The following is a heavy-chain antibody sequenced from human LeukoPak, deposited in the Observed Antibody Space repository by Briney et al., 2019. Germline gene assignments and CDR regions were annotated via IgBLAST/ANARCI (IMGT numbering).Heavy chain of an antibody. V-gene: IGHV3-30-3*01. Sequence: GGSLRLSCAASGFTYSSYTMHWVRQAPGNGLEWVAVISYDGSNKYYADSVKGRFTISRDNSKKTLYLQMNSLRAEDTAVYYCARDHWSSGTIDSWGQGTLVTVSS. CDR3: ARDHWSSGTIDS. CDR1: GFTYSSYT. CDR2: ISYDGSNK. J-gene: IGHJ4*02. D-gene: IGHD6-13*01.